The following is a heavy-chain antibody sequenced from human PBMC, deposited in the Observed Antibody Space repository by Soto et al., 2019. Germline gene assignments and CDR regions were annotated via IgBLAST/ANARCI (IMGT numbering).Heavy chain of an antibody. CDR1: GFTFSSYA. J-gene: IGHJ5*02. CDR3: ARAPLEWFRAAGNWFDP. Sequence: PGGSLRLSCAASGFTFSSYAMHWVRQAPGKGLEWVAVISYDRSNKYYADSVKGRFTISRDNSKNTLYLQMNSLRAEDTAVYYCARAPLEWFRAAGNWFDPWGQGTLVTVSS. D-gene: IGHD3-3*01. V-gene: IGHV3-30-3*01. CDR2: ISYDRSNK.